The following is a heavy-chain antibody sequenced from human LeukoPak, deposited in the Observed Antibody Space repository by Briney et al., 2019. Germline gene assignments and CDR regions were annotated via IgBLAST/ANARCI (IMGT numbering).Heavy chain of an antibody. CDR2: IYYSGST. J-gene: IGHJ4*02. D-gene: IGHD3-10*01. CDR1: GGSISSSSYY. CDR3: ARVVMVRGVPSYYFDY. V-gene: IGHV4-39*01. Sequence: PSETLSLTCTVSGGSISSSSYYWGRIRQPPGKGLEWIGSIYYSGSTYYNPSLKSRLTISVDTSKNQFSLKLSSVTAADTAVYYCARVVMVRGVPSYYFDYWGQGTLVTVSS.